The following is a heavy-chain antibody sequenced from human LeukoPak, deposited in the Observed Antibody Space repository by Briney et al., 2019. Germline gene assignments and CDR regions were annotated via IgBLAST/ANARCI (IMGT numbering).Heavy chain of an antibody. CDR2: ISSSSSYI. CDR3: ARDRAVIKVDY. D-gene: IGHD2/OR15-2a*01. CDR1: GFIFSDFG. J-gene: IGHJ4*02. Sequence: PGGSLRLSCAASGFIFSDFGMHWVRQAPGKGLEWVSSISSSSSYIYYADSVKGRFTISRDNAKNSLYLQMNNLRAEDTAVYYCARDRAVIKVDYWGQGTLVTVSS. V-gene: IGHV3-21*01.